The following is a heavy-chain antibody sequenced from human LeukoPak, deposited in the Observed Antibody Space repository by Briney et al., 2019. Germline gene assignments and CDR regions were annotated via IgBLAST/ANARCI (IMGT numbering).Heavy chain of an antibody. CDR1: GFTFSSYG. D-gene: IGHD3-10*01. V-gene: IGHV3-30*18. CDR2: VSYDGSNK. Sequence: PGRSLRLSCAASGFTFSSYGMHWVCQAPGKGLEWVAVVSYDGSNKYYADSVKGRFTISRDNSKNTLYLQMNSLRAEDTAVYYCAKDDGSGFFGAFDIWGQGTMVTVSS. J-gene: IGHJ3*02. CDR3: AKDDGSGFFGAFDI.